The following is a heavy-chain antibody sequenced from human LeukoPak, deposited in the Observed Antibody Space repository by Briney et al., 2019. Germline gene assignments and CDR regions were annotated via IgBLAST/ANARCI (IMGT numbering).Heavy chain of an antibody. D-gene: IGHD6-6*01. CDR3: ARRGGQLVRIYYFDY. CDR2: IKQDGSEK. V-gene: IGHV3-7*01. Sequence: PGGSLRLSCAASGFTFSSYWMSWVRQAPGKGLEGVANIKQDGSEKYYVDSVKGRFTISRDNAKNSLYLQMNSLRAEDTAVYYCARRGGQLVRIYYFDYWGQGTLVTVSS. J-gene: IGHJ4*02. CDR1: GFTFSSYW.